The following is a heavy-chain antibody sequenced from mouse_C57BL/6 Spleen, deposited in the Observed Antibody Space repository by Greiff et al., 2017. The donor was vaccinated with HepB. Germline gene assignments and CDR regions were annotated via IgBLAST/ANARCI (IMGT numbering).Heavy chain of an antibody. CDR2: ISYDGSN. V-gene: IGHV3-6*01. Sequence: EVQLVESGPGLVKPSQSLSLTCSVTGYSITSGYYWNWIRQFPGNKLEWMGYISYDGSNNYNPSLKNRISITRDTSKNQFFLKLNSVTTEDTATYYCAREDDYDGYAMDYWGQGTSVTVSS. J-gene: IGHJ4*01. D-gene: IGHD2-4*01. CDR1: GYSITSGYY. CDR3: AREDDYDGYAMDY.